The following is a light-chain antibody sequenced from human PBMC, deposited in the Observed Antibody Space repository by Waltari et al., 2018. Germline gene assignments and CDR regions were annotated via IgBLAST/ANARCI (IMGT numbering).Light chain of an antibody. J-gene: IGLJ2*01. Sequence: QSVLTKPPSVSAAPGQKVTFSCSGSSSNMGNNYVSWYQQLPGTAPQRLIYDNNKPPSVIPDRFSGSKSGTSATLGITGLQTGDEADYYCGTWDSSLRAVVFGGGTKLTVL. V-gene: IGLV1-51*01. CDR2: DNN. CDR3: GTWDSSLRAVV. CDR1: SSNMGNNY.